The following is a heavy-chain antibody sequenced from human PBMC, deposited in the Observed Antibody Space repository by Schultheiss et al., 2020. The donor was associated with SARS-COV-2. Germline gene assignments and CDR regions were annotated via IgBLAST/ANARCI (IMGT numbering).Heavy chain of an antibody. CDR1: GGSISSGYY. CDR3: ARVSYPGGLDI. D-gene: IGHD3-16*02. Sequence: SETLSLTCTVSGGSISSGYYWGWIRQPPGKGLEWIGEINHSGSTNYNPSLKSRVTISVDTSKNQFSLKLSSVTAADTAVYYCARVSYPGGLDIWGQGTMVTVSS. J-gene: IGHJ3*02. V-gene: IGHV4-34*01. CDR2: INHSGST.